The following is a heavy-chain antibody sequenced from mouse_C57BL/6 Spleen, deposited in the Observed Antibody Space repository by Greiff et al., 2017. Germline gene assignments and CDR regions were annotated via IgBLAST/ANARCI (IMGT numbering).Heavy chain of an antibody. Sequence: VKLVESGPGLVAPSQSLSITCTVSGFSLTSYAISWVRQPPGKGLEWLGVIWTGGGTNYNSALKSRLSISKDNSKSQVFLKMNSLQTDDTARYYCARNQIYYDYFMDYWGQGTSVTVSS. CDR3: ARNQIYYDYFMDY. CDR2: IWTGGGT. V-gene: IGHV2-9-1*01. D-gene: IGHD2-4*01. CDR1: GFSLTSYA. J-gene: IGHJ4*01.